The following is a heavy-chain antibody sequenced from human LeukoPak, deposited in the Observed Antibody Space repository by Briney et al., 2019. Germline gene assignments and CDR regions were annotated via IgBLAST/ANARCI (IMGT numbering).Heavy chain of an antibody. CDR1: KFTFGAYS. V-gene: IGHV3-21*01. J-gene: IGHJ4*02. CDR3: STATYSSGYHYFES. D-gene: IGHD5-18*01. CDR2: ISHSGTPT. Sequence: PGGSLRLSCAASKFTFGAYSMNWVRQAPGKGLEWVSSISHSGTPTYYAGSVRGRFTISRDNAKNSLYLQMNTLRAEDTAVYFCSTATYSSGYHYFESWGQGTLVTVSS.